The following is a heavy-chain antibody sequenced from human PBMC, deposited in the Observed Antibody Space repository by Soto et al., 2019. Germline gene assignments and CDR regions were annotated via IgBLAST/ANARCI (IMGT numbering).Heavy chain of an antibody. CDR1: GDSISSYY. Sequence: QVRLQESGPGLVKPSETLSLSCTISGDSISSYYWSWIRQPPGKEPEWIGYIKYSGNTNRNPSLKGRVTISIDTSKNELSLSLSSVTAADTAVYYCARNRGYSYGPVGYSFDYWGQGTLVTVSS. CDR2: IKYSGNT. V-gene: IGHV4-59*08. CDR3: ARNRGYSYGPVGYSFDY. D-gene: IGHD5-18*01. J-gene: IGHJ4*02.